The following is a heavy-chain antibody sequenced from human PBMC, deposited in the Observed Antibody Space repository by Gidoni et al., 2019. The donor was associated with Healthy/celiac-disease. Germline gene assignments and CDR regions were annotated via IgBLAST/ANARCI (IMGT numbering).Heavy chain of an antibody. V-gene: IGHV1-46*03. Sequence: QVQLVQSGAEVKKPGASVQVSCQASGSTFTRYYMHWVRQAPGQGLEWMGIINPSGGSTSYAQKFQGRVTMTRDTSTSTVYMELSSLRSEDTAVYYCARDLHYYDSSGYYYFDYWGQGTLVTVSS. CDR2: INPSGGST. J-gene: IGHJ4*02. CDR1: GSTFTRYY. CDR3: ARDLHYYDSSGYYYFDY. D-gene: IGHD3-22*01.